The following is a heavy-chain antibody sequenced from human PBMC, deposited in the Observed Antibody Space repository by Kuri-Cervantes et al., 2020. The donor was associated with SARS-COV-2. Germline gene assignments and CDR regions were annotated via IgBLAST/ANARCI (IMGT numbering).Heavy chain of an antibody. J-gene: IGHJ6*02. D-gene: IGHD4-17*01. CDR3: ARLSTVTGNYGMDV. Sequence: GESLKISFAASGFTFSSYSMNWVRQAPGKGLEWVSSISSSSSYIYYADSVKGRFTISRDNAKNSLYLQMNSLRAADTAVYYCARLSTVTGNYGMDVWGQGTTVTVSS. CDR1: GFTFSSYS. CDR2: ISSSSSYI. V-gene: IGHV3-21*01.